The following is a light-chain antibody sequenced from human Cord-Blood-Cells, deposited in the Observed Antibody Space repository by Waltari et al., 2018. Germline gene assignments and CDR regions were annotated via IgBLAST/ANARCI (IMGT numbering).Light chain of an antibody. CDR2: DAS. CDR1: QDISNY. Sequence: DIQMTQSPSSLSASVGDRVTITCQASQDISNYLNWYQQKPGKAPKLLIYDASNLETGVPSRFSGGGSGTDFTFTISSLQPKDIATYYCQQYDNLPLTFGGGTKVEIK. V-gene: IGKV1-33*01. CDR3: QQYDNLPLT. J-gene: IGKJ4*01.